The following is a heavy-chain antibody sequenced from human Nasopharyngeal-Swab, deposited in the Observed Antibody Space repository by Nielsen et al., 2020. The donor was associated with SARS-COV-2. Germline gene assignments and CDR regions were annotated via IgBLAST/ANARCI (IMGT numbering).Heavy chain of an antibody. CDR1: GFTFSSYW. Sequence: GESLKISCAASGFTFSSYWMHWVRQAPGKGLEWVASINQDGSEKYFVDSVKGRFTISRDNAKNSVHLEMNNLRAEDTAVYYCARDSGWFDPWGQGTLVTVSS. V-gene: IGHV3-7*01. CDR3: ARDSGWFDP. CDR2: INQDGSEK. D-gene: IGHD7-27*01. J-gene: IGHJ5*02.